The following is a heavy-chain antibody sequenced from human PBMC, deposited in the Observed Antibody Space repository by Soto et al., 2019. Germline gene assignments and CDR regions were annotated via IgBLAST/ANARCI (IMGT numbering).Heavy chain of an antibody. CDR3: AADWSNRTFAF. D-gene: IGHD3-3*01. V-gene: IGHV1-58*01. CDR1: GFTLTSAD. CDR2: IVGGSGST. Sequence: SVKVSCKASGFTLTSADVQWVRQTRGQRLEWIGWIVGGSGSTNYAQQFQGRLAITRDMSTSTVYMELSSLRSEDTAVYHCAADWSNRTFAFWGQGTLVTVSS. J-gene: IGHJ4*02.